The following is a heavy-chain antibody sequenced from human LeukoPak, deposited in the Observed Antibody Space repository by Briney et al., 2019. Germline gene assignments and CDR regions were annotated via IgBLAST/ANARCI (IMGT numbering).Heavy chain of an antibody. Sequence: GGSLRLSCAASGFTFSSYWMSWVRQAPGKGLEWVANIKQDGSEKYYVDSVKGRFTISRDNAKNSLYLQMNSLRAEDTAVYYCARVIPYYDFWSGSDSGSAFDYWGQGTLVTVSS. CDR2: IKQDGSEK. D-gene: IGHD3-3*01. CDR3: ARVIPYYDFWSGSDSGSAFDY. CDR1: GFTFSSYW. J-gene: IGHJ4*02. V-gene: IGHV3-7*01.